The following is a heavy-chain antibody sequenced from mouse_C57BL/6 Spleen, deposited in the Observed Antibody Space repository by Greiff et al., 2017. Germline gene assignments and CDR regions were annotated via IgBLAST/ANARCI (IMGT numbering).Heavy chain of an antibody. CDR1: GYTFTSYW. Sequence: VQVVESGAELAKPGASVKLSCKASGYTFTSYWMHWVKQRPGQGLEWIGYINPSSGYTKYNQKFKDKATLTADKSSSTAYMQLSSLTYEDSAVYYCATNYYGSFMDYWGQGTSVTVSS. CDR3: ATNYYGSFMDY. J-gene: IGHJ4*01. D-gene: IGHD1-1*01. V-gene: IGHV1-7*01. CDR2: INPSSGYT.